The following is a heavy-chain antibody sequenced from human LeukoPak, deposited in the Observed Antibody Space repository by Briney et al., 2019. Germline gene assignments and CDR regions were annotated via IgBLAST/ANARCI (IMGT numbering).Heavy chain of an antibody. CDR2: ISSSSSYI. CDR3: ARGHSSSWSYYYYGMDV. D-gene: IGHD6-13*01. CDR1: GFTFSSYS. V-gene: IGHV3-21*01. Sequence: GGSLRLSCAASGFTFSSYSMNWVRQAPGKGLEWVSSISSSSSYIYYADSVKGRFTISRDNAKNSLYLQMNSLRAEDTAVYYCARGHSSSWSYYYYGMDVWGQGTTVTVSS. J-gene: IGHJ6*02.